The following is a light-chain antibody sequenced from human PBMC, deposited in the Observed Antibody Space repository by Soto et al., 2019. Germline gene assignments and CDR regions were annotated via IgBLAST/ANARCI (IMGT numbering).Light chain of an antibody. CDR1: QSVSSN. V-gene: IGKV3-15*01. CDR3: LEKNTGLPCT. J-gene: IGKJ1*01. Sequence: EIVMTQSPATLSVSPGERATLYCRASQSVSSNLAWYQQKPGQAPRLLIYVASTRATGMPASFSGSVSGTEITLTISSLRSECFAIYYCLEKNTGLPCTFVKGTKVQIE. CDR2: VAS.